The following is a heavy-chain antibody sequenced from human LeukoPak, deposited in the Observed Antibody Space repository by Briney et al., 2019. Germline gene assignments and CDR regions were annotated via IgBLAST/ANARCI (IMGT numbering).Heavy chain of an antibody. CDR3: ARGYDSSRGYFDY. CDR2: INHSGST. CDR1: GGSFSGYY. Sequence: KASETLSLTCAVYGGSFSGYYWSWIRQPPGKGLEWIGEINHSGSTNYNPSLKSRVTISVDTSKNQFPLKLSSVTAADTAVYYCARGYDSSRGYFDYWGQGTLVTVSS. D-gene: IGHD3-22*01. J-gene: IGHJ4*02. V-gene: IGHV4-34*01.